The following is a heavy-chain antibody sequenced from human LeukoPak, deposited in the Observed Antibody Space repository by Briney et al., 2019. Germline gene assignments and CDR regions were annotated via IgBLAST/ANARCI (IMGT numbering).Heavy chain of an antibody. CDR2: ISYDGSNK. Sequence: PGRSLRLSCAASGFTFSSYAMHWVRQAPGKGLERVAVISYDGSNKYYADSVKGRFTISRDNSKNTLYLQMNSLRAEDTAVYYCARESQAYYYGSGSPNYWGQGTLVTVSS. D-gene: IGHD3-10*01. V-gene: IGHV3-30*04. CDR3: ARESQAYYYGSGSPNY. CDR1: GFTFSSYA. J-gene: IGHJ4*02.